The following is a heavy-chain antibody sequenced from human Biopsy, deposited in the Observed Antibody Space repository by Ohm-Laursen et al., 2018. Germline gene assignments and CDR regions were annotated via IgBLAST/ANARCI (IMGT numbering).Heavy chain of an antibody. CDR3: ARMPHFDY. CDR1: GGSISSYY. CDR2: IYYSGST. J-gene: IGHJ4*02. Sequence: PSDTLSLTCNVSGGSISSYYWSWIRQPPGEGLEWIGYIYYSGSTSYNPSLKSRVTISVDTSKNQFSLKLRSVTAADTAVYYCARMPHFDYWGQGILVTVSS. V-gene: IGHV4-59*07. D-gene: IGHD2-2*01.